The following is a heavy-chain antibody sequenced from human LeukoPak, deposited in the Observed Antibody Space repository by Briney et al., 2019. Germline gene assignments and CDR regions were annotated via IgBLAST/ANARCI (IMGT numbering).Heavy chain of an antibody. V-gene: IGHV4-39*07. CDR1: GGSISSTIYY. J-gene: IGHJ6*04. CDR2: VYYIGIT. CDR3: ARIFNLDV. D-gene: IGHD3-9*01. Sequence: SETLSLTCTVSGGSISSTIYYWGWIRQPPGKGLEWIGNVYYIGITYYNPSLKSRVAMSVDTSKNQFSLKLSSVTAADTAVYYCARIFNLDVWGKGTAVTVSS.